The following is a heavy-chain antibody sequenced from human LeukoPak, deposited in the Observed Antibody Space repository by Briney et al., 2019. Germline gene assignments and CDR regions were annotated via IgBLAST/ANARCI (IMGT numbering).Heavy chain of an antibody. CDR3: ARDLGEYYDSSGYPLYL. J-gene: IGHJ3*01. Sequence: GGSLRLSCAASGFTFSSYLMSWVRQAPGKGLEWVANIKQDGSEKYYVDSVKGRFTISRDNAKNSLYLQMNSLRAEDTAVYYCARDLGEYYDSSGYPLYLWGQGTMVTVSS. V-gene: IGHV3-7*01. CDR2: IKQDGSEK. D-gene: IGHD3-22*01. CDR1: GFTFSSYL.